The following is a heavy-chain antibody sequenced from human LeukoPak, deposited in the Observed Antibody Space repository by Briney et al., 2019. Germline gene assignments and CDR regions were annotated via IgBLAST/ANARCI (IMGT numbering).Heavy chain of an antibody. D-gene: IGHD4-23*01. Sequence: GASVKLSCNASVCTFISYAISWIRQAPGQGLEWMGGIIPIFGTANYAQKFQGRVTITADESTSTAYMELSSLRSEDTAVYYCARDVGGNSWMLGSWGQGTLVTVSS. CDR1: VCTFISYA. J-gene: IGHJ4*02. CDR3: ARDVGGNSWMLGS. V-gene: IGHV1-69*13. CDR2: IIPIFGTA.